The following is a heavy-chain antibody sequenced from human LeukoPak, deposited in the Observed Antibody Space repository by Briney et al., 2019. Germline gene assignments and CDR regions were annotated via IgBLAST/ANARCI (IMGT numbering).Heavy chain of an antibody. CDR3: ARVLRYCSGGNCYSGGLGYMDV. D-gene: IGHD2-15*01. CDR1: GFTFNSYA. Sequence: GGSLRLSCAASGFTFNSYAMHWVRQAPGKGLEWVAVISYDGSNKNYGDSVKGRFTISRENSKNTLYLQMNSLSAEDTAVYYCARVLRYCSGGNCYSGGLGYMDVWGKGTTVTISS. V-gene: IGHV3-30*04. J-gene: IGHJ6*03. CDR2: ISYDGSNK.